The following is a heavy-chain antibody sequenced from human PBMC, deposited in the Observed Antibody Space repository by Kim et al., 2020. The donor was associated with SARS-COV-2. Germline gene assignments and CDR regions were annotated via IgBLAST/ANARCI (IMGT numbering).Heavy chain of an antibody. CDR2: ISSSGSSI. J-gene: IGHJ2*01. CDR1: GFSFSSYE. Sequence: GGSLRLSCAASGFSFSSYEMNWVRQAPGRGLEWVSYISSSGSSIYYADSVKGRFTISRDNARNSLYLQMNSLRGDDTAVYYCARGLRGSSGFDLWGRGTLATVSS. V-gene: IGHV3-48*03. D-gene: IGHD6-19*01. CDR3: ARGLRGSSGFDL.